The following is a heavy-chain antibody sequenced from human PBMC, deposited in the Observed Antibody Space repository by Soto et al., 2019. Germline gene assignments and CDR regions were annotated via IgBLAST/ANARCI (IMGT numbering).Heavy chain of an antibody. J-gene: IGHJ2*01. Sequence: QVQLVESGGGVVQPGRSLRLSCAASGFTFSSYAMHGVRKAPGKGLEWVAVISYDGSNKYYADSVKGRFTISRDNSKNTLYLQMNSLRAEDTAVYYRARPRDGWYFDLWGRGTLVTVSS. CDR1: GFTFSSYA. CDR3: ARPRDGWYFDL. V-gene: IGHV3-30-3*01. CDR2: ISYDGSNK.